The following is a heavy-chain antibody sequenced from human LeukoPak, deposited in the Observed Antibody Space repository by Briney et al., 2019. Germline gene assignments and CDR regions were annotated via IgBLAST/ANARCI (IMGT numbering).Heavy chain of an antibody. CDR2: ISGSAHKI. V-gene: IGHV3-23*01. D-gene: IGHD5-18*01. CDR3: AGRITGYSSGYVY. Sequence: GGSLRLSCAASGFTFSNYAMSWVRQAPGKGLDWVSVISGSAHKIRYADSVKGRFTISRGNSENTVYLQMNNLRAEDTAVYYCAGRITGYSSGYVYWGQGTLVTVSS. J-gene: IGHJ4*02. CDR1: GFTFSNYA.